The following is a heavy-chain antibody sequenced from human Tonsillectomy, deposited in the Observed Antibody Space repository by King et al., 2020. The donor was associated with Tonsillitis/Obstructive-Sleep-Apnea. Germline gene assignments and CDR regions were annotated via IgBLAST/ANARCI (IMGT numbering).Heavy chain of an antibody. CDR1: GGSFSDYF. CDR2: IDHSGST. V-gene: IGHV4-34*01. J-gene: IGHJ3*02. Sequence: VQLQQWGAGLLKPSETLSLTCAVYGGSFSDYFWSWIRQPPGKGLEWIGEIDHSGSTNYNTSLKSRVTISVDTSKNLFSLKLNSVTAADTAVYYCARASEAFDIWGQGTMVTVSS. CDR3: ARASEAFDI. D-gene: IGHD6-6*01.